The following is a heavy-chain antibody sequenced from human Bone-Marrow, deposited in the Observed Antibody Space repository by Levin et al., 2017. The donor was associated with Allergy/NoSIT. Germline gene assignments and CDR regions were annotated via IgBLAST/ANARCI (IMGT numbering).Heavy chain of an antibody. CDR3: VHKMIRSTGFDY. CDR1: GFSLSSTGVG. J-gene: IGHJ4*02. Sequence: SGPTLVKPTQTLTLTCNFSGFSLSSTGVGVGWIRQPPGKAPEWLALIFWDGDERYRPSLKDRLTITKDTSKSQVVLTMTNMDPVDTAPYYCVHKMIRSTGFDYWGQGILVTVSS. D-gene: IGHD3-16*01. CDR2: IFWDGDE. V-gene: IGHV2-5*02.